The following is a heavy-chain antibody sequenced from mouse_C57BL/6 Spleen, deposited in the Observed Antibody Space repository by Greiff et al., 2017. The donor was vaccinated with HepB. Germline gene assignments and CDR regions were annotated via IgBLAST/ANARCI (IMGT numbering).Heavy chain of an antibody. CDR2: IRTKANGYTT. CDR1: GFTFTDYY. J-gene: IGHJ4*01. V-gene: IGHV7-3*01. Sequence: EVQLVESGGGLVQPGGSLSLSCAASGFTFTDYYMSWVRQPPGKALEWLGFIRTKANGYTTEYSASVKGRFTISRDNSQSILYLQMNALRAEDSATYYCTRSTPRAMDYWGQGTSVTVSS. CDR3: TRSTPRAMDY.